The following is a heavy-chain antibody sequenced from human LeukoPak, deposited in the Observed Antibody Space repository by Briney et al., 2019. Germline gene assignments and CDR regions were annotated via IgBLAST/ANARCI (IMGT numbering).Heavy chain of an antibody. V-gene: IGHV4-38-2*02. D-gene: IGHD1-26*01. CDR2: IYHSGST. J-gene: IGHJ4*02. CDR3: ARSIVGAAYSDY. Sequence: SETLSLTCTVSGYSISSGYYWGWIRQPPGKGLEWIGSIYHSGSTYYNPSLTSRVTISVDRSENQFSLKLNSVTAADTAVYYCARSIVGAAYSDYWGQGTLVTVSS. CDR1: GYSISSGYY.